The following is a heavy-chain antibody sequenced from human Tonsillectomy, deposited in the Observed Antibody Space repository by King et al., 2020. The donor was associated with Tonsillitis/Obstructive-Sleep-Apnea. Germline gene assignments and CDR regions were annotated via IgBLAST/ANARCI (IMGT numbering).Heavy chain of an antibody. CDR1: GFTVSSNY. V-gene: IGHV3-53*01. J-gene: IGHJ3*02. D-gene: IGHD3-22*01. Sequence: EVQLVESGGGLIQPGGSLRLSCAASGFTVSSNYMSWVRQAPGKELEWVSVIYSGGSTYYADSVKGRFTISRDNSKNTLYLQMNSLRAEDTAVYYCASRPYYDSSGYFDAFDIWGQGTMVTVSS. CDR3: ASRPYYDSSGYFDAFDI. CDR2: IYSGGST.